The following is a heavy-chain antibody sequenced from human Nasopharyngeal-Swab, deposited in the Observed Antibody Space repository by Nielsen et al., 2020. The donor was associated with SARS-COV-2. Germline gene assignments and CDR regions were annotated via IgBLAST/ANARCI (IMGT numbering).Heavy chain of an antibody. V-gene: IGHV3-23*01. CDR1: GFTFSTYA. Sequence: GESLKISCAASGFTFSTYAMSWVRQAPGKGLEWVSTTSGSGGSTHYVDSVKGRFTISRDNSKNTLYLQMNSLRAEDTAVYYCAKEEVPNDYWGQGTLVTVSS. J-gene: IGHJ4*02. CDR3: AKEEVPNDY. CDR2: TSGSGGST.